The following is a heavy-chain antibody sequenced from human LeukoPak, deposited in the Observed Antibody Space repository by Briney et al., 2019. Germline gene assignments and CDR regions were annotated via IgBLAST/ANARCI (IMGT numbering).Heavy chain of an antibody. D-gene: IGHD3-22*01. CDR2: SDTGNT. CDR3: ARDLIYYDSSGYHNDAFDI. CDR1: GFTLSSYA. V-gene: IGHV3-23*01. Sequence: GGSLRLSCAASGFTLSSYAMSWVRQAPGKGLEWVSASDTGNTYHADSVKGRFTISRDSSKNTLFLQMNRLRPEDAAVYYCARDLIYYDSSGYHNDAFDIWGQGTMVTVSS. J-gene: IGHJ3*02.